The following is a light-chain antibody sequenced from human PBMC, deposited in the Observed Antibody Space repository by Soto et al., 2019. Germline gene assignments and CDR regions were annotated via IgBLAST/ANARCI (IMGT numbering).Light chain of an antibody. Sequence: EIVLTQSPGTLSLSPGERAALSCRASQSVSSSNLAWYQQRPGQAPSLLIYGASSRATGIPDRFSGSGSRTDFNLAISRLEPEDFAVYYCQHYGGSPGAFGPGTKVDIK. V-gene: IGKV3-20*01. CDR1: QSVSSSN. CDR3: QHYGGSPGA. CDR2: GAS. J-gene: IGKJ3*01.